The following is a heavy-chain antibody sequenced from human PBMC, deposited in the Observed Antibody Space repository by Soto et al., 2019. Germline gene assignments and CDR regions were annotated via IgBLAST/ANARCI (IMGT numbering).Heavy chain of an antibody. D-gene: IGHD6-13*01. Sequence: QVQLQESGPGLVKPSQTLSLTCTVSGGSISSGDYYWTWIRQHPGKGLEWIGYIYSSGSTYHNPSLKSRVMLSLDMSKNQFSLKLSSVTAADTAVYYCARAAAIACWDRYFDLWGRGTLVTVSS. CDR2: IYSSGST. V-gene: IGHV4-31*03. J-gene: IGHJ2*01. CDR1: GGSISSGDYY. CDR3: ARAAAIACWDRYFDL.